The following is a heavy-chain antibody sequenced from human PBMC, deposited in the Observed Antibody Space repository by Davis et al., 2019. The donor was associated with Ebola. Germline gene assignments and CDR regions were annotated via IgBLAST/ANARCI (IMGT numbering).Heavy chain of an antibody. CDR1: GYTFTSYG. Sequence: AASVKVSCKASGYTFTSYGISWVRQAPGQGLEWMGWISAYNGNTNYAQKLQGRVTMTRDTSISTAYMELSRLRSDDTAVYYCARVGPYSNRRYGMDVWGQGTTVTVSS. V-gene: IGHV1-18*01. CDR2: ISAYNGNT. J-gene: IGHJ6*02. D-gene: IGHD4-11*01. CDR3: ARVGPYSNRRYGMDV.